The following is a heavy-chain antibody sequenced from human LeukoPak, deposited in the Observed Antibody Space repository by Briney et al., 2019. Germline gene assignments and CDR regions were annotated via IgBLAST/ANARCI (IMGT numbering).Heavy chain of an antibody. CDR1: GYTFTRYD. Sequence: ASMKVSCKPSGYTFTRYDINWVRQGTGQRLEWMGWMNPNNGNTGYAQKFQDRVTMTWDTSTDTAYMELSSLRSEDTAVYYCARWLSGWHDYFGLDVWGQGTTVTVSS. CDR3: ARWLSGWHDYFGLDV. D-gene: IGHD6-19*01. J-gene: IGHJ6*02. V-gene: IGHV1-8*01. CDR2: MNPNNGNT.